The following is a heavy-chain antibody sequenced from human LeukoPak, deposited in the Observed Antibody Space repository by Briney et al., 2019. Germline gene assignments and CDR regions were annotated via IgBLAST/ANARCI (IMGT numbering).Heavy chain of an antibody. CDR1: GYTFTSLD. J-gene: IGHJ3*02. CDR2: MNPKNGNT. CDR3: ARVHPGYKSAFLRAFDM. Sequence: ASVKVSCKASGYTFTSLDISWVRQANGQGLEWLGWMNPKNGNTGYAQKFRGRVTITRDTSESIAYMELSGLRSDDTAVYYCARVHPGYKSAFLRAFDMWGQGTMDIVSS. V-gene: IGHV1-8*03. D-gene: IGHD1-14*01.